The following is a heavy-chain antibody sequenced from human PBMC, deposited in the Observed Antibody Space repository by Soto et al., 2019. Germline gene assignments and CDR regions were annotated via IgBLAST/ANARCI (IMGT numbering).Heavy chain of an antibody. CDR1: GYIFTNHY. CDR2: INPSGGST. CDR3: ARADYHDSSGFYYEC. J-gene: IGHJ1*01. V-gene: IGHV1-46*01. Sequence: QVQLVQSGAEVKKPGASVKVSCKASGYIFTNHYIHWVRQAPGQGLEWMGIINPSGGSTNYLQKFQGRITMTRDTSTSTVYMERSSLRSEDTAVYFCARADYHDSSGFYYECWGHGTLVPVSS. D-gene: IGHD3-22*01.